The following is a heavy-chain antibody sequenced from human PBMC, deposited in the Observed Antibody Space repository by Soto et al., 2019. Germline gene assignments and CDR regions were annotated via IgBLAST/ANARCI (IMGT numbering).Heavy chain of an antibody. CDR3: AKDRSSSWYVGTWFDP. Sequence: PGGSLRLSCAASGFTFSSYAMIWVRQAPGKGLEWVSAISGSGGSTYYADSVKGRFTISRDNSKNTLYLQMNSLRAEDTAVYYCAKDRSSSWYVGTWFDPWGQGTLVTVSS. V-gene: IGHV3-23*01. CDR1: GFTFSSYA. CDR2: ISGSGGST. D-gene: IGHD6-13*01. J-gene: IGHJ5*02.